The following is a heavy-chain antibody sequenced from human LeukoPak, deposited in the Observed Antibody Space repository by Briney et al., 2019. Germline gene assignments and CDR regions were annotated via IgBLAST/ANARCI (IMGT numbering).Heavy chain of an antibody. V-gene: IGHV1-2*02. CDR3: ARVRRSSPQPFDY. Sequence: ASVKVSCKASGYTFTSYAMHWVRQAPGQRLEWMGWINPNSGGTNYAQKFQGRVTMTRDTSISTAYMELSRLRSDDTAVYYCARVRRSSPQPFDYWGQGTLVTVSS. J-gene: IGHJ4*02. D-gene: IGHD6-6*01. CDR1: GYTFTSYA. CDR2: INPNSGGT.